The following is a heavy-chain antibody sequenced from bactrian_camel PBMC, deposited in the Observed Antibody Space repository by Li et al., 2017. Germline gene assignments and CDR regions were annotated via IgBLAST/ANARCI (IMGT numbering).Heavy chain of an antibody. V-gene: IGHV3S25*01. CDR1: GDTDRDYW. D-gene: IGHD2*01. J-gene: IGHJ4*01. CDR2: NYPGGGRT. Sequence: QLVESGGDSVQPGGSLRLSCIYSGDTDRDYWLGWFRQAPGKEREGVAANYPGGGRTYYADSVKGRFTISQDNAKNMVYLQMNNLKPDDTAMYSCIIRGHASFCRDMWPGPGTQVTVS.